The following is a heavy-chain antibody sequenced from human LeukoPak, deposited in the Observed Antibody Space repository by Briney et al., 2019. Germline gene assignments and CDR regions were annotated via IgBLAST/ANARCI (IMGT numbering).Heavy chain of an antibody. D-gene: IGHD5-12*01. CDR2: ISGPGEFT. V-gene: IGHV3-23*01. CDR1: GFTFSSYW. J-gene: IGHJ4*02. Sequence: QPGGSLRLSCAASGFTFSSYWMNWARQAPGKGLEWVSSISGPGEFTYYAESVKGRCTISRDNPENTVYLQMNRLRVDDTAVYYCAKVGYDDLDQWGQGTLVPVSS. CDR3: AKVGYDDLDQ.